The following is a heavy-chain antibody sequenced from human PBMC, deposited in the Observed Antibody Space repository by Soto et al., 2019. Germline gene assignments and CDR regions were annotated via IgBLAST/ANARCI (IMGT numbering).Heavy chain of an antibody. D-gene: IGHD4-17*01. CDR1: GFTFSSYG. CDR2: IWYDGSNK. CDR3: AREESYGDHAFHY. Sequence: ESGGGVVQPGRSLRLSCAASGFTFSSYGMHWVRQAPGKGLEWVAVIWYDGSNKYYADSVKGRFTISRDNSKNTLYLQMNSLRAEDTAVYYCAREESYGDHAFHYWGQGTLVTVSS. V-gene: IGHV3-33*01. J-gene: IGHJ4*02.